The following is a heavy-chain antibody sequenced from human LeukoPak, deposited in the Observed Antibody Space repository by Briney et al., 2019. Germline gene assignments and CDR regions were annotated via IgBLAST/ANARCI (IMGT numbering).Heavy chain of an antibody. Sequence: GGSLRLSCAASGFTVSSNYMSWVRQAPGKGLEWVSVIYSGGSTYYADSVKGGFTISRDNSKNTLYLQMNSLRAEDTAVYYCAREYISSITIFGVVIRSGAFDIWGQGTMATVSS. CDR2: IYSGGST. J-gene: IGHJ3*02. V-gene: IGHV3-66*01. D-gene: IGHD3-3*01. CDR1: GFTVSSNY. CDR3: AREYISSITIFGVVIRSGAFDI.